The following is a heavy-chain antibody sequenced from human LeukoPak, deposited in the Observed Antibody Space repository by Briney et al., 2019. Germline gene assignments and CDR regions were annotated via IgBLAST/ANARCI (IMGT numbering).Heavy chain of an antibody. Sequence: PGGSLRLSCAASEFSFSDYYMSWIRQAPGKGLEWISYISSSGSTIYYADSVKGRFTISRDNAKNSVYLQMNSLRSDDTAVYYCARYPRIRYDRRNYYFDYWGQGTLVTVSS. D-gene: IGHD3-22*01. V-gene: IGHV3-11*01. CDR1: EFSFSDYY. CDR3: ARYPRIRYDRRNYYFDY. CDR2: ISSSGSTI. J-gene: IGHJ4*02.